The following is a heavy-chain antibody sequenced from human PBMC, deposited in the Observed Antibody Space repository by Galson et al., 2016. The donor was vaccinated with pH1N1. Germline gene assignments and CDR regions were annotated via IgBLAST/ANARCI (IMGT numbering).Heavy chain of an antibody. V-gene: IGHV3-48*01. CDR1: GFNFDTYS. D-gene: IGHD2-21*01. Sequence: SLRLSCAASGFNFDTYSLNWVRQAPGKGLEWIPYISSYGTTTYYADSVKGRFTISRDNANSFLYLQMNRLRAEDTAIYYCVGDVVSSVSHFWGRGTQVTVSS. CDR2: ISSYGTTT. CDR3: VGDVVSSVSHF. J-gene: IGHJ4*02.